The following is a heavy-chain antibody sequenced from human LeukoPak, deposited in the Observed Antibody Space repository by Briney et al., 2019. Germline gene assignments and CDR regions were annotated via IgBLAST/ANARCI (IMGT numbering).Heavy chain of an antibody. CDR1: GYTFTSYA. J-gene: IGHJ4*02. V-gene: IGHV1-3*01. Sequence: ASVKVSCKASGYTFTSYAMHWVRQAPGQRLEWMGWINAGNGNTKYSQKFQGRVTITRDTSASTAYMELSSLGSEDTAVYYCARPYGSGSYYNPFDYWGQGTLVTVSS. D-gene: IGHD3-10*01. CDR3: ARPYGSGSYYNPFDY. CDR2: INAGNGNT.